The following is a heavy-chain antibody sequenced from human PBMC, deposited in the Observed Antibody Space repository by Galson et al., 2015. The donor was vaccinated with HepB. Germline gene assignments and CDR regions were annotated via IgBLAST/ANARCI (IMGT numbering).Heavy chain of an antibody. D-gene: IGHD3-9*01. Sequence: SLRLSCAASGFTVSSNYMSWVRQAPGKGLEWVSVICSGGSTYYADSVKGRFTISRHNSKNTLYLQMNSLRAEDTAVYYCAIYDILTEGYYYGMDVWGQGTTVTVSS. V-gene: IGHV3-53*04. CDR1: GFTVSSNY. CDR2: ICSGGST. J-gene: IGHJ6*02. CDR3: AIYDILTEGYYYGMDV.